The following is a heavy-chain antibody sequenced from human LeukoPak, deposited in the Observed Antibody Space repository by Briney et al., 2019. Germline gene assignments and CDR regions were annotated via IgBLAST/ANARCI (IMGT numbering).Heavy chain of an antibody. D-gene: IGHD6-19*01. CDR2: ISYSGANT. CDR1: GFTVSSNY. V-gene: IGHV3-23*01. J-gene: IGHJ4*02. CDR3: AKVRDTSGWYHFDN. Sequence: GGSLRLSCAASGFTVSSNYMNWVRQAPGKGLEWVSGISYSGANTHYADSVKGRFTVSRDNSRNTLHLEMNSLRAEDTAVYYCAKVRDTSGWYHFDNWGQGTLVTVSS.